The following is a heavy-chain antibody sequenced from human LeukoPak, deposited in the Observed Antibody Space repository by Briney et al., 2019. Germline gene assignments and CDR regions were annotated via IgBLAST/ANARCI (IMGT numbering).Heavy chain of an antibody. CDR2: INHSGST. V-gene: IGHV4-34*01. J-gene: IGHJ4*02. CDR1: GGSFSGYY. D-gene: IGHD3-10*01. CDR3: ARDTAMVRGVKGFDY. Sequence: SETLSLTCAVYGGSFSGYYWSWIRQPPGKGLEWIGEINHSGSTNYNPSLKSRVTISVDTSKNQFSLKLSSVTAADTAVYYCARDTAMVRGVKGFDYWGQGTLVTVSS.